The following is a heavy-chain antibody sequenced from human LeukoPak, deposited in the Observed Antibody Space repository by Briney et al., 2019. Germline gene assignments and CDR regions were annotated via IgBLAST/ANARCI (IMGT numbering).Heavy chain of an antibody. Sequence: GASVKVSCKASGYTFTSYGISWVRQAPGQGLEWMGWISAYNGNTNYAQKLQGRVTMTTDTSTSTAYMELRSLRSDDTAVYYCARDLTDIVATVHLDYWGQGTLVTVSS. J-gene: IGHJ4*02. D-gene: IGHD5-12*01. CDR3: ARDLTDIVATVHLDY. CDR1: GYTFTSYG. V-gene: IGHV1-18*01. CDR2: ISAYNGNT.